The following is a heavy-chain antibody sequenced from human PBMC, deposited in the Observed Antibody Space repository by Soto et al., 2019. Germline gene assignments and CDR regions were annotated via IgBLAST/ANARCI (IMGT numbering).Heavy chain of an antibody. D-gene: IGHD3-3*01. J-gene: IGHJ6*02. CDR3: AKGPYLPSNYDFWSGYYNSYYYGMDV. Sequence: GGSLRLSCVASGFTFSSYGMHWVRQAPGKGLEWVAVISYDGSNKYYADSVKGRFAISRDNSKNTLYLQMNSLRAEDTAVYYCAKGPYLPSNYDFWSGYYNSYYYGMDVWGQGTTVTVSS. V-gene: IGHV3-30*18. CDR2: ISYDGSNK. CDR1: GFTFSSYG.